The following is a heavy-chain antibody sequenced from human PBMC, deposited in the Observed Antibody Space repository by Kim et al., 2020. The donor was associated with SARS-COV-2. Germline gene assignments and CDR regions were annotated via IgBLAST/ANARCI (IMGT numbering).Heavy chain of an antibody. CDR1: GFTFSSYG. V-gene: IGHV3-30*03. Sequence: GGSLRLSCAASGFTFSSYGMHWVRQAPGKGLEWVAVISYDGSNKYYADSVKGRFTISRDNSKNTLYLQMNSLRAEDTAVYYCARADLVKPNWFDPWGQGTLVTVSS. CDR2: ISYDGSNK. D-gene: IGHD2-8*02. CDR3: ARADLVKPNWFDP. J-gene: IGHJ5*02.